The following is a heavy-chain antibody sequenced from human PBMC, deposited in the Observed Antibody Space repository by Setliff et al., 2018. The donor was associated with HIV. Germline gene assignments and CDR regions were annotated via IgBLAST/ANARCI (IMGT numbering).Heavy chain of an antibody. V-gene: IGHV3-30*18. CDR1: GFTFSSYV. D-gene: IGHD3-16*02. CDR2: MSTGGGIK. J-gene: IGHJ4*02. CDR3: AKGASLVPRRPHFCYFDY. Sequence: GGSLRLSCAATGFTFSSYVLHWVRQAPGKGLEWVAVMSTGGGIKICADSVKGRFTISRDNSKNTLYLQMNRLRADDTAIYYCAKGASLVPRRPHFCYFDYWGQGALVTVSS.